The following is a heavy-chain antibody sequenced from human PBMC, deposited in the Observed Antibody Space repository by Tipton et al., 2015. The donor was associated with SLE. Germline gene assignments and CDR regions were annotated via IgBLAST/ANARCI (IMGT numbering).Heavy chain of an antibody. Sequence: SLRLSCAASGFTFSDYYMSWIRQAPGKGLEWVSYISSSSSYIYYADSVRGRFTISRDNAKNSLYLQMNSLRAEDTAVYYCARSRSARGELYYFDYWGQGTLVTVSS. CDR2: ISSSSSYI. J-gene: IGHJ4*02. V-gene: IGHV3-11*06. D-gene: IGHD3-10*01. CDR1: GFTFSDYY. CDR3: ARSRSARGELYYFDY.